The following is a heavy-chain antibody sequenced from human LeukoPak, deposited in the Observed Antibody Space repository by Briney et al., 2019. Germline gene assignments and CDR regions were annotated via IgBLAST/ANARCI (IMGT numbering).Heavy chain of an antibody. D-gene: IGHD5-18*01. V-gene: IGHV3-33*01. J-gene: IGHJ4*02. CDR3: ARAGGHSYGQCADY. CDR2: IWYDGSNK. Sequence: GGSLRLSCAASGFTFSSYGMHWVRQAPGKGLEWVAVIWYDGSNKYYADSVKGRFTISRDNSKNTLYLQMNSLRAEDTAVYYCARAGGHSYGQCADYWGQGTLVTVSS. CDR1: GFTFSSYG.